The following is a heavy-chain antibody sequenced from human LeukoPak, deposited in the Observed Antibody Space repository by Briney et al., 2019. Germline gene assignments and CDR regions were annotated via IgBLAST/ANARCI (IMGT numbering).Heavy chain of an antibody. CDR3: VKDPSSNGGDY. D-gene: IGHD6-19*01. CDR1: GFTFSSYA. Sequence: GGSLRLSCSASGFTFSSYAMHWVGQAPGKGLEYVSAISSNGGSTYYADSVKGRFTISRDNSKNTLYLQMSSLRAEDTAVYYCVKDPSSNGGDYWGQGTLVTVSS. V-gene: IGHV3-64D*06. J-gene: IGHJ4*02. CDR2: ISSNGGST.